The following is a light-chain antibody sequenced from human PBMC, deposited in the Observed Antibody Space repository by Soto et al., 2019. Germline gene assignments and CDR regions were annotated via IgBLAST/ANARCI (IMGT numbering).Light chain of an antibody. CDR1: QSVLYSSNNRNY. J-gene: IGKJ1*01. V-gene: IGKV4-1*01. CDR3: QQYYGTPPT. Sequence: DIVMTQSPDSLAVSLGERATINCKSSQSVLYSSNNRNYLAWYQQKPGQPPKLLIYWASTRESGVPDRFSGSGSETDFTRTISSLRAEDVAVYYCQQYYGTPPTFGQGTKVEIK. CDR2: WAS.